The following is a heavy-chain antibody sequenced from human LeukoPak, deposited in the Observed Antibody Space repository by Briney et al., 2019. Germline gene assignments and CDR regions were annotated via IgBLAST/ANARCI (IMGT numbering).Heavy chain of an antibody. V-gene: IGHV4-34*01. CDR1: GGSFSGYY. D-gene: IGHD6-13*01. CDR3: ASLYSSSWRWFDP. Sequence: SETLSLTCAVYGGSFSGYYWSWIRQPPGKGLEWIGEINHSGSTNYNPSLKSRVTISVDTSKNQFSLKLSSVTAADTAVYYCASLYSSSWRWFDPWGQGTLVTVSS. CDR2: INHSGST. J-gene: IGHJ5*02.